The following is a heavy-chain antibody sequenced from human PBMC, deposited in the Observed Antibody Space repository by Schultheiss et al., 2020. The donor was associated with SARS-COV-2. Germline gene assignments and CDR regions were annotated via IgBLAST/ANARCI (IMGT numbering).Heavy chain of an antibody. V-gene: IGHV3-33*08. Sequence: GRSLRLSCAASGFTFSSYGMHWVRQAPGKGLEWVAVIWYDGSNKYYADSVKGRFTISRDNSKNTVYLQMNSLRAEDTAVYYCARDGKPVGTAGLDYWGQGTLVTVSS. J-gene: IGHJ4*02. CDR1: GFTFSSYG. CDR3: ARDGKPVGTAGLDY. CDR2: IWYDGSNK. D-gene: IGHD4-23*01.